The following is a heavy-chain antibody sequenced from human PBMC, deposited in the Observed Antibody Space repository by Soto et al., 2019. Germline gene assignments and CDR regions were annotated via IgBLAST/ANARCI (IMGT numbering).Heavy chain of an antibody. J-gene: IGHJ4*01. CDR1: GGTFSSYA. Sequence: QVQLVQSGAEVKKPGSSVKVSCKASGGTFSSYAISWVRQAPGQGLEWMGGIIPIFGTANYAQKFQGRVTITADESTSTAYMELSSLRSEDTAVYYCARARSGYSSGWYGRGFFDYWGHGTLVTVSS. CDR2: IIPIFGTA. CDR3: ARARSGYSSGWYGRGFFDY. D-gene: IGHD6-19*01. V-gene: IGHV1-69*01.